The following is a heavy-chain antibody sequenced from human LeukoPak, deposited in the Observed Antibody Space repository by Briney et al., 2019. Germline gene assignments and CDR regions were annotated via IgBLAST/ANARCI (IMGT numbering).Heavy chain of an antibody. V-gene: IGHV3-7*01. D-gene: IGHD3-10*01. Sequence: GGSLRLSCAASGFTFTAYAMSWVRQAPGKGLEWVANIKQDGSEKYYVDSVKGRFTISRDNAKNSLYLQMNSLRAEDTAVYYCARDVTYYYGSVRTFDIWGQGTMVTVSS. J-gene: IGHJ3*02. CDR2: IKQDGSEK. CDR3: ARDVTYYYGSVRTFDI. CDR1: GFTFTAYA.